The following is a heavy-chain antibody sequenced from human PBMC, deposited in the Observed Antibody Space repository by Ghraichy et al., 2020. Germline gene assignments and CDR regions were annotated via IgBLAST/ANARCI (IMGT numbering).Heavy chain of an antibody. D-gene: IGHD5-12*01. Sequence: SETLSPTCTVSGGSISSYYWSWIRQPPGKGLEWIGYIYYSGSTNYNPSLKSRVTISVDTSKNQFSLKLSSVTAADTAVYYCARSPDIVATIDAFDIWGQGTMVTVSS. CDR1: GGSISSYY. V-gene: IGHV4-59*01. CDR3: ARSPDIVATIDAFDI. J-gene: IGHJ3*02. CDR2: IYYSGST.